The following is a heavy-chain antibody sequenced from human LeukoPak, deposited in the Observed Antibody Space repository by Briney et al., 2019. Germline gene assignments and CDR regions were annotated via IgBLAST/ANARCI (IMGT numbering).Heavy chain of an antibody. CDR3: AKGGKWDVTPFDY. D-gene: IGHD1-26*01. Sequence: GGSLRLSCAAAGFTFTSYSMNWVRQAPGKGLEWVSTISGGGGSTYYADSVKGRFTISRDNSKNTLYLQVNSLRAEDTAVYYCAKGGKWDVTPFDYWGQGTLVTVSS. V-gene: IGHV3-23*01. CDR1: GFTFTSYS. CDR2: ISGGGGST. J-gene: IGHJ4*02.